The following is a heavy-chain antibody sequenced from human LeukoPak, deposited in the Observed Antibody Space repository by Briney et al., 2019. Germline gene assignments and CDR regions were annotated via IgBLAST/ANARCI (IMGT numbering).Heavy chain of an antibody. D-gene: IGHD6-19*01. J-gene: IGHJ4*02. CDR2: ISGSGGST. CDR1: GFTFSSYA. V-gene: IGHV3-23*01. CDR3: AKSTAVAGTFDY. Sequence: GGSLRLSCAASGFTFSSYATSWVRQAPGKGLEWVSAISGSGGSTYYADSVKGRFTISRDNSKNTLYLQMNSLRAEDTAVYYCAKSTAVAGTFDYWGQGTLVTVSS.